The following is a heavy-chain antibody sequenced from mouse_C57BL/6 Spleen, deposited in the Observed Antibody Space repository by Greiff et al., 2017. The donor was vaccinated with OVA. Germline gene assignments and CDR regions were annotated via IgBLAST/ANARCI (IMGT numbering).Heavy chain of an antibody. CDR3: ARSGYYGSGAWCAY. V-gene: IGHV1-64*01. Sequence: VQLQQPGAELVKPGASVKLSCKASGYTFTSYGMPWVKQRPGQGLEWIGMIHPNGGSTNYHEKFKSQATLSVDKSSSTAYMQLSSLTSEDSEVDDSARSGYYGSGAWCAYWGQGTLVTVSA. CDR1: GYTFTSYG. J-gene: IGHJ3*01. D-gene: IGHD1-1*01. CDR2: IHPNGGST.